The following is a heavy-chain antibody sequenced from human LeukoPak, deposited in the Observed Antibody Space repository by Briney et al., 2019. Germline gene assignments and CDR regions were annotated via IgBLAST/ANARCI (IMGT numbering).Heavy chain of an antibody. CDR3: ARGIAAAAKQGGFDY. V-gene: IGHV4-4*07. D-gene: IGHD6-13*01. CDR1: GGSISSYY. Sequence: SETLSLTCTVSGGSISSYYWSWIRQPAGKGLEWTGRIYTTGSTSYNPSLKSRVTMSVDTSKNQFSLKLSSVTAADTAVYYCARGIAAAAKQGGFDYWGQGTLVTVSS. CDR2: IYTTGST. J-gene: IGHJ4*02.